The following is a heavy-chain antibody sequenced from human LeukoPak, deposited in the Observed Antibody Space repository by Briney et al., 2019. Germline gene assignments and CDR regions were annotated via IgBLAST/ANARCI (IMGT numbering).Heavy chain of an antibody. CDR2: INHSGST. CDR1: GGSFSDYY. D-gene: IGHD6-6*01. V-gene: IGHV4-34*01. CDR3: ARVRLAARQHWFDP. J-gene: IGHJ5*02. Sequence: SETLSLTCAVYGGSFSDYYWSWIRQPPGKGLEWIGEINHSGSTNYNPSLKSRVTISVDTSKNQFSLKLSSVTAEDTAVYYCARVRLAARQHWFDPWGQGTLVTVSS.